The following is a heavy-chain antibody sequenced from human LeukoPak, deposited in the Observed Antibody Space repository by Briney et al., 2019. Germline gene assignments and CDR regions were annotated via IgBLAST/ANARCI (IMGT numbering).Heavy chain of an antibody. V-gene: IGHV3-48*04. CDR3: AELGITMIGGV. Sequence: GGSLRLSCAASGFTFSSFSMNWVRQAPGKGLEWVSYTSSGSSNIYYADSVKGRFTISRDNAKNSLYLQMNSLRAEDTAVYYCAELGITMIGGVWGKGTTVTISS. D-gene: IGHD3-10*02. CDR2: TSSGSSNI. J-gene: IGHJ6*04. CDR1: GFTFSSFS.